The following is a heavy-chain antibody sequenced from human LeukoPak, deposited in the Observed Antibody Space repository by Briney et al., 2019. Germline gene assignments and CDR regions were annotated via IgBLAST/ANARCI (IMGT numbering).Heavy chain of an antibody. D-gene: IGHD4-11*01. CDR1: GGSFSGYY. CDR2: IYSGGRT. Sequence: SETLSLTCAVYGGSFSGYYWSWIRQPPGKGLEWIGSIYSGGRTYYNPSLKSRVSISIDTSNNDLSLKVTSVTATDTAGYYCARAPWAYGNYVHAFDIWGQGTMVTVSS. V-gene: IGHV4-34*01. J-gene: IGHJ3*02. CDR3: ARAPWAYGNYVHAFDI.